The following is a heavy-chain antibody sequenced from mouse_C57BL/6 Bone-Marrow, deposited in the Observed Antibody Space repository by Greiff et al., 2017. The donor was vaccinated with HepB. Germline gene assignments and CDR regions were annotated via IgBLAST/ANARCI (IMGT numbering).Heavy chain of an antibody. J-gene: IGHJ4*01. D-gene: IGHD2-9*01. CDR2: IHPNSGST. Sequence: QVQLQQPGAELVKPGASVKLSCKASGYTFTSYWMHWVKQRPGQGLEWIGMIHPNSGSTNYNEKFKSKATLTVDKSSSTAYMQLSSLTSEDSAVYYCARGLTYYGYEDYAMDYWGQGTSVTVSS. CDR3: ARGLTYYGYEDYAMDY. CDR1: GYTFTSYW. V-gene: IGHV1-64*01.